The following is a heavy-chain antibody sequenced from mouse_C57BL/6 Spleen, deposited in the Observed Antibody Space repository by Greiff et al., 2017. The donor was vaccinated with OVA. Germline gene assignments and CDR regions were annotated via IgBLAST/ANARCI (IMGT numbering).Heavy chain of an antibody. CDR3: ARGGSFYAMDY. CDR2: INPSTGGT. J-gene: IGHJ4*01. Sequence: EVQLQQSGPELVKPGASVKISCKASGYSFTGYYMNWVKQSPEKSLEWIGEINPSTGGTTYNQKFKAKATLTVDKSSSTAYMQLKSLISEDSAVYYCARGGSFYAMDYWGQGTSVTVSS. V-gene: IGHV1-42*01. CDR1: GYSFTGYY.